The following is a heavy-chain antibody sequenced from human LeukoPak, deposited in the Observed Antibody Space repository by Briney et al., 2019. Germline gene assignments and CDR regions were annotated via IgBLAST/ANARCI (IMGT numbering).Heavy chain of an antibody. CDR1: GYSISSGYY. CDR3: AREGLIVGATIDY. J-gene: IGHJ4*02. CDR2: IYHSGST. V-gene: IGHV4-38-2*02. Sequence: SETLSLTCTVSGYSISSGYYWGWIRQPPGKGLEWIGSIYHSGSTYYNPSLKSRVTISVDTSKNQFSLKLSSVTAADTAVYYCAREGLIVGATIDYWGQGTLVTVS. D-gene: IGHD1-26*01.